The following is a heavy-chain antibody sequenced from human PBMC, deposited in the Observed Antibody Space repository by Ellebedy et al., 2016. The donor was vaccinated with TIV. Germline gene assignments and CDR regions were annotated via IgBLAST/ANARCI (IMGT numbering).Heavy chain of an antibody. J-gene: IGHJ4*02. V-gene: IGHV1-18*01. Sequence: ASVKVSCKGSGYSFTSYGISWVRQAPGQGLEWMGWISAYNGNTNYAQKLQGRVTMTRDTSISTAYMELSRLKSDDTAVYFCARGSGSGWYRIFDYWGQGTLVTVSS. CDR3: ARGSGSGWYRIFDY. D-gene: IGHD6-19*01. CDR1: GYSFTSYG. CDR2: ISAYNGNT.